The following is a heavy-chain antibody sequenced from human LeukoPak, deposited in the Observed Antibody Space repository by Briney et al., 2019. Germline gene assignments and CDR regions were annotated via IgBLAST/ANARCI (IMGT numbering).Heavy chain of an antibody. Sequence: GGSLRLSCAASGFTFSSYAMHWVRQAPGKGLEWVAVISYDGSNKYYADSVKGRFTISRDNSKNSLYLQMNSLGTEDTALYYCATSDFAAHFDYWGQGTLVTVSS. CDR2: ISYDGSNK. CDR3: ATSDFAAHFDY. CDR1: GFTFSSYA. V-gene: IGHV3-30-3*01. J-gene: IGHJ4*02. D-gene: IGHD2/OR15-2a*01.